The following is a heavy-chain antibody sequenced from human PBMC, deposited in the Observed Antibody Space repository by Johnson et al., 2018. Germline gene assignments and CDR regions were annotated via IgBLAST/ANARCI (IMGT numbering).Heavy chain of an antibody. CDR2: ISGSGGST. J-gene: IGHJ3*02. Sequence: VQLVESGGGLVQPGGSLRLSCAASGFTFSNYAMNWVRQAPGKGLEWVSAISGSGGSTYYADSAKGRFTISRDNSKNTLYLKMNSLRAEDPAVYDCAKGSRVTVTTAESAFDIWGQGTMVTVSS. CDR3: AKGSRVTVTTAESAFDI. CDR1: GFTFSNYA. D-gene: IGHD4-17*01. V-gene: IGHV3-23*04.